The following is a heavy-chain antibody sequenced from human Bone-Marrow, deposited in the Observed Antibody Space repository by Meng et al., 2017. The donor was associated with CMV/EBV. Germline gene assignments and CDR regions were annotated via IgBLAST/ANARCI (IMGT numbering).Heavy chain of an antibody. CDR3: ARRKRSLYYYYGMDV. CDR2: INHSGST. Sequence: SETLSLTCTVYGGSFSGYYWSWIRQPPGKGLEWIGEINHSGSTNYNPSPKSRVTISVDTSKNQFSLKLSSVTAADTAVYYCARRKRSLYYYYGMDVWGQGTTVTVSS. J-gene: IGHJ6*02. D-gene: IGHD1-14*01. V-gene: IGHV4-34*01. CDR1: GGSFSGYY.